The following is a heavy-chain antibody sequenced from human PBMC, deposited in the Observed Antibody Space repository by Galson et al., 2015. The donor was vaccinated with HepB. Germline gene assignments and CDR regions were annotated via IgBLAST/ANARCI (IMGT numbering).Heavy chain of an antibody. CDR3: ARGAEDYDILTGSPSGWFDP. Sequence: SVKVSCKASGGTFSSYTISWVRQAPGQGLEWMGRIIPILGIANYAQKFQGRVTITADKSTSTAYMELRSLRSDDTAVYYCARGAEDYDILTGSPSGWFDPWGQGTLVTVSS. CDR1: GGTFSSYT. J-gene: IGHJ5*02. CDR2: IIPILGIA. D-gene: IGHD3-9*01. V-gene: IGHV1-69*02.